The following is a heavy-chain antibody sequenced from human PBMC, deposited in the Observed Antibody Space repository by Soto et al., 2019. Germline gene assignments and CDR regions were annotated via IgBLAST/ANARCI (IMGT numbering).Heavy chain of an antibody. CDR3: ARGPSGYDFWSGYYKGTSYSYYYYMDV. J-gene: IGHJ6*03. V-gene: IGHV3-74*01. CDR1: GFTFSSYW. Sequence: PGGSLRLSCAASGFTFSSYWMHWVRQAPGKGLVWVSRINSDGSSTSYADSVKGRFTISRDNAKNTLYLQMNSLRAEDTAVYYCARGPSGYDFWSGYYKGTSYSYYYYMDVWGKGTTVTVSS. D-gene: IGHD3-3*01. CDR2: INSDGSST.